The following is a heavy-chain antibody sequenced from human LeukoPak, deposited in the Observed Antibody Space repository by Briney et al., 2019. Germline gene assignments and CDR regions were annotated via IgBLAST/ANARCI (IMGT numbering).Heavy chain of an antibody. CDR1: GFTFSDYY. CDR2: ISRSGSTI. D-gene: IGHD5-24*01. J-gene: IGHJ4*02. Sequence: GGSLRLSCAAAGFTFSDYYMSWIRQAPGKGLEWVSYISRSGSTIYYADSVKGRFTIARDNAKNSLYLQMNSLRAEDTAVYYCARVEMATTGVDYWGQGTLVTVSS. V-gene: IGHV3-11*04. CDR3: ARVEMATTGVDY.